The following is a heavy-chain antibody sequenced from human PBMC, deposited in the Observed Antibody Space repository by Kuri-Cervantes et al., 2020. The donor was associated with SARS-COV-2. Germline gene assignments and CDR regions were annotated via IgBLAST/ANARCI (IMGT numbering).Heavy chain of an antibody. D-gene: IGHD2-2*01. Sequence: GESLKITCAASGFTFSSYGMHWVRQAPGKGLEWVAVIWYDGSNKYYADSEKGRFTISRDNSKNTLYLQMNSLRAEDTAVYYCAKFTSFSSRWFDPWGQGALVTVSS. CDR3: AKFTSFSSRWFDP. V-gene: IGHV3-33*06. CDR1: GFTFSSYG. CDR2: IWYDGSNK. J-gene: IGHJ5*02.